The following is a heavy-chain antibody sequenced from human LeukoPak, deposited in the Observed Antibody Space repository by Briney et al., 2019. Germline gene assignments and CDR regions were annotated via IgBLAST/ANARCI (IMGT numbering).Heavy chain of an antibody. D-gene: IGHD3-16*01. J-gene: IGHJ3*02. CDR1: GGSISTTNW. Sequence: ETLSLTCAVSGGSISTTNWWSWVRQAPGKGLEWVSLTHSDGSTYYADSVKGRFTISRDNSENSLYLQMTTLRAEDTAVYYCARGENGIGAAFDIWGQGTMVTVSS. V-gene: IGHV3-53*01. CDR2: THSDGST. CDR3: ARGENGIGAAFDI.